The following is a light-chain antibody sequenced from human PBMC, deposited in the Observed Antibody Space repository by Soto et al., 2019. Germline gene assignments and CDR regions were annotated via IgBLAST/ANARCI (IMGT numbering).Light chain of an antibody. CDR1: QSVRSTD. J-gene: IGKJ2*01. CDR2: GAY. V-gene: IGKV3-20*01. Sequence: EIVLTQSPGTLSLSPGERATLSCRASQSVRSTDLAWSQQKPGQAPRLLIYGAYRRATGIPDRFSGSGSGTDFTLTISRLEPEDFAVYYCQQYGSAPYTFGQGTKLEAK. CDR3: QQYGSAPYT.